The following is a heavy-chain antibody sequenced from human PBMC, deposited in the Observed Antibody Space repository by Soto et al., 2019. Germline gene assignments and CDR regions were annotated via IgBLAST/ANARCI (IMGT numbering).Heavy chain of an antibody. CDR3: ARGRGYWGLYYYYGMDV. CDR1: GYTFTSYD. D-gene: IGHD7-27*01. V-gene: IGHV1-8*01. J-gene: IGHJ6*02. CDR2: MNPNSGNT. Sequence: ASVKVSCTASGYTFTSYDINWVRQDNGQGLEWMGWMNPNSGNTGYAQKFQGRVTMTRNTSISTAYMELSSLRSEDTAVYCCARGRGYWGLYYYYGMDVWGQGTTVTVSS.